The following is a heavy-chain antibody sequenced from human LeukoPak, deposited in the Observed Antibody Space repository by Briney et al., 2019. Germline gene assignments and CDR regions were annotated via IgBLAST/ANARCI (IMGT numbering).Heavy chain of an antibody. CDR3: AVRGTRLGELSH. V-gene: IGHV3-23*01. D-gene: IGHD3-16*02. Sequence: GGSLRLSCAASGFTFSSYAMSWVRQAPGKGLEWVSAISGSGGSTYYADSVKGRFTISRDNSKNTLYLQMNSPRAEDTAVYYCAVRGTRLGELSHWGQGTLVTVSS. CDR1: GFTFSSYA. CDR2: ISGSGGST. J-gene: IGHJ4*02.